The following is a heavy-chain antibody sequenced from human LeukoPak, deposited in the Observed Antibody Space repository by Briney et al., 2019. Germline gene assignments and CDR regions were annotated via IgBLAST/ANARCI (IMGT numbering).Heavy chain of an antibody. CDR2: IYSGGST. CDR3: ARDRRISQSYYYYGMDV. Sequence: GGSLRLSCAASGFTVSSNYMSWVRQAPGKGLEGVSVIYSGGSTYYADSVKGRFTISRDNSKNTLYLQMNSLRAEDTAVYYCARDRRISQSYYYYGMDVWGQGTTVTVSS. D-gene: IGHD2-15*01. V-gene: IGHV3-66*02. J-gene: IGHJ6*02. CDR1: GFTVSSNY.